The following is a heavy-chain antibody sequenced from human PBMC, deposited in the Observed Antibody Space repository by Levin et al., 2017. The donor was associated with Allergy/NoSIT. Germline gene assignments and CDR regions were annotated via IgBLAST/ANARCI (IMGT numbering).Heavy chain of an antibody. CDR1: GFTFSSYS. V-gene: IGHV3-21*01. Sequence: PGGSLRLSCAASGFTFSSYSMNWVRQAPGKGLEWVSSITTTSRYIYYADSVKGRFTISRDNAKNSLYLQMNSLRAEDTAVYYCARDRPGGHYGMDVWGQGTTVTVSS. J-gene: IGHJ6*02. CDR3: ARDRPGGHYGMDV. D-gene: IGHD1-26*01. CDR2: ITTTSRYI.